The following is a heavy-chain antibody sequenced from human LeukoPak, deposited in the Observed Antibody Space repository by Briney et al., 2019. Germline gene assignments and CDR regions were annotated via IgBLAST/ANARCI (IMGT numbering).Heavy chain of an antibody. V-gene: IGHV3-7*01. Sequence: GGSLRLSCAASGFTFSSYWMSWVRQAPGKGLEWVANIKQDGSEKYYVDSVKGRFTISRDNAKNSLYLQMNSLRAEDTAVYYCARAGSSSPRSGGYYYYYMDVWGKGTTVTVS. D-gene: IGHD6-6*01. CDR3: ARAGSSSPRSGGYYYYYMDV. J-gene: IGHJ6*03. CDR2: IKQDGSEK. CDR1: GFTFSSYW.